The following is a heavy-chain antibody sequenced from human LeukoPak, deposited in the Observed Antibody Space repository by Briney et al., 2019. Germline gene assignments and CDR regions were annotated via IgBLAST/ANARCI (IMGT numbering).Heavy chain of an antibody. CDR1: GFTFSSYG. J-gene: IGHJ4*02. CDR2: ISYDGSNK. V-gene: IGHV3-30*18. Sequence: GGSLRLSCAVSGFTFSSYGMHWVRQAPGKGLEWVAVISYDGSNKYYADSVKGRFTISRDNSKNTLYMQMNSLRAEDTAVYYCAKGDEGGSLFDYWGQGTLVTVSS. CDR3: AKGDEGGSLFDY. D-gene: IGHD1-26*01.